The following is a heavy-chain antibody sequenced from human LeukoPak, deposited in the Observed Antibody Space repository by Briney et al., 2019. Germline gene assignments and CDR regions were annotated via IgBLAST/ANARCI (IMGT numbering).Heavy chain of an antibody. V-gene: IGHV3-7*01. J-gene: IGHJ4*02. Sequence: PGGSLRLSCAASGFTLSSYWMTWVRQAPGKGLEWVANIKPDGSQIYYVDSVKGRFTISRDNAKNSLYLQMNSLRAEDTAVYYCARDLNWETYWGQGTLVTVSS. D-gene: IGHD1-1*01. CDR1: GFTLSSYW. CDR3: ARDLNWETY. CDR2: IKPDGSQI.